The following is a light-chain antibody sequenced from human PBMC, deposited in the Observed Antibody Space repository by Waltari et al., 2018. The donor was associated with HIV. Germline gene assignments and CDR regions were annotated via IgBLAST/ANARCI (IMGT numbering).Light chain of an antibody. CDR1: SSNVGSDDL. J-gene: IGLJ1*01. Sequence: QSALTQPASVSGSPGQSITISCTGPSSNVGSDDLVSWYQQHPGEAPKLIIYEVTKRPSGFSNRFSGSKSGNTASLTISGLQAEDEADYYCCSCPRSGIRYVFGTGTKVTVL. CDR2: EVT. V-gene: IGLV2-23*02. CDR3: CSCPRSGIRYV.